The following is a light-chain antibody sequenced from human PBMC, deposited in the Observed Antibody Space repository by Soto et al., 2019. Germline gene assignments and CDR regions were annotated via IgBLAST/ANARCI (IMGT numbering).Light chain of an antibody. Sequence: EIVMTQSPVILSVSPGERATLSCRASQRVSRNFAWYRQKPGQSPTLLIYGASTRANGIPARFSGSGSGTEFTLTISSLQSEDFAIYYCQQYNNWPYTFGQGTKLEIK. V-gene: IGKV3-15*01. CDR2: GAS. CDR3: QQYNNWPYT. CDR1: QRVSRN. J-gene: IGKJ2*01.